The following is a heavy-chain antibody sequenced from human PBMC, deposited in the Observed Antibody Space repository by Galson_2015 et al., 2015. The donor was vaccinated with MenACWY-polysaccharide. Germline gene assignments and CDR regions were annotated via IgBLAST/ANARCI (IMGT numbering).Heavy chain of an antibody. CDR2: MNPGSETT. V-gene: IGHV1-8*02. D-gene: IGHD2-21*01. Sequence: SVRVSCEASGYNFSIYVITWVRQGPGKGLDWIGGMNPGSETTGYAETLKGRFTIPRDTAKGTHYKELSMLRYDDTAVYYCPRIIARKHTFVDTWGQGTLVSVS. CDR3: PRIIARKHTFVDT. CDR1: GYNFSIYV. J-gene: IGHJ5*02.